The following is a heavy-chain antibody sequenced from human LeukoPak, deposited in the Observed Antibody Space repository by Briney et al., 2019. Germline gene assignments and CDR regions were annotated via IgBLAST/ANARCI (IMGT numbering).Heavy chain of an antibody. CDR3: ATVHYYYGMNV. Sequence: SETLSLTCTVSGGSISSSSHSWGWIRQPPGKGQEWLGNIFSSGGTYYNPSLKSRVTISVDTSKNQFSLKLSSVTAADTAVYYCATVHYYYGMNVWGQGTTVTVSS. CDR1: GGSISSSSHS. V-gene: IGHV4-39*01. D-gene: IGHD1-1*01. J-gene: IGHJ6*02. CDR2: IFSSGGT.